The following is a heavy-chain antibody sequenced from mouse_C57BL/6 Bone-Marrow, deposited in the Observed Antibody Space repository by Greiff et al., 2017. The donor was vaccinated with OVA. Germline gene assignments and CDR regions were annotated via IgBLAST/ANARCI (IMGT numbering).Heavy chain of an antibody. Sequence: EVKLVESGGGLVQPGGSLKLSCAASGFTFSDYYMYWVRQTPEKRLEWVAYISNGGGSTYYPDTVKGRFTISRDNAKNTLYLQMSRLKSEDTAMYYGARQGSSGYYAMDYWGQGTSVTVSS. D-gene: IGHD3-2*02. CDR3: ARQGSSGYYAMDY. CDR1: GFTFSDYY. CDR2: ISNGGGST. V-gene: IGHV5-12*01. J-gene: IGHJ4*01.